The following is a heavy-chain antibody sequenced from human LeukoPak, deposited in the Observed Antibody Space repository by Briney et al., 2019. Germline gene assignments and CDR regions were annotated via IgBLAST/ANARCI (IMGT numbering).Heavy chain of an antibody. CDR2: IYYSGST. CDR1: GGSISGSSYY. V-gene: IGHV4-61*01. Sequence: SETLSLTCTVSGGSISGSSYYWSWIRQPPGKGLEWIGYIYYSGSTDYNPSLKSRVTISVDTSKNQFSLKLSSVTAADTAVYYCARAVSSGSCYGMDVWGQGTTVTVSS. CDR3: ARAVSSGSCYGMDV. D-gene: IGHD3-22*01. J-gene: IGHJ6*02.